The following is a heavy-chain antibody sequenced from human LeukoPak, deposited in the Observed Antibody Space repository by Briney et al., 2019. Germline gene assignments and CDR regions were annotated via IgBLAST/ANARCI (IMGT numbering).Heavy chain of an antibody. CDR3: ARGAGYSSGWYPYYFDY. J-gene: IGHJ4*02. D-gene: IGHD6-19*01. V-gene: IGHV4-31*03. Sequence: SQTLSLTCTVSGGSISSGGYYWSWIRQHPGKGLEWIGYIYYSGSTYYNPSLKSRVTISVDTSKNQFSLKLSSVTAADTAVYYCARGAGYSSGWYPYYFDYWGQGTLVTVSS. CDR1: GGSISSGGYY. CDR2: IYYSGST.